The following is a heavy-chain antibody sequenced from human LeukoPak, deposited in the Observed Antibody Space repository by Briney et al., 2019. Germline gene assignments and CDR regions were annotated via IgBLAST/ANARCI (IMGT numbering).Heavy chain of an antibody. D-gene: IGHD1-26*01. CDR2: ISSSSSYI. CDR1: GFTFSTYS. V-gene: IGHV3-21*01. J-gene: IGHJ6*03. Sequence: PGGSLRLSCAASGFTFSTYSMNWVRQAPGKGLEWVSSISSSSSYIYYGDSVKGRFTISRDNAKNSLYLQMNSLRAEDTAVYYCARDYRPAIYYYYYMDVWGKGTTVTVSS. CDR3: ARDYRPAIYYYYYMDV.